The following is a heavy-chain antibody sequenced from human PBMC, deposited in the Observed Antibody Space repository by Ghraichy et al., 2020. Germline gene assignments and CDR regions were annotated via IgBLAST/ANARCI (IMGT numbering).Heavy chain of an antibody. Sequence: GGSLRLSCAASGFTFDDYDMHWVRQAPGKGLEWVSGISWNSGSIGYADSVKGRFTISRDNAKNSLYLQMNSLRAEDTALYYCARKCGGDCPDAFDIWGQGTMVTVSS. CDR3: ARKCGGDCPDAFDI. V-gene: IGHV3-9*01. D-gene: IGHD2-21*01. CDR2: ISWNSGSI. J-gene: IGHJ3*02. CDR1: GFTFDDYD.